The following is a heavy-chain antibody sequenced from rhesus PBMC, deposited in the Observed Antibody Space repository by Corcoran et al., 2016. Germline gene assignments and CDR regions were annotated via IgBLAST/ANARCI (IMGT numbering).Heavy chain of an antibody. CDR2: ISDPGGST. J-gene: IGHJ5-1*01. Sequence: QLQLQESGPGLVKPSETLSLTCAVSGGSIRSNWWSWIRQPPGRGLEWIGCISDPGGSTRYNPSLKSRVTISTDTSKNQLSLELVSVPAADTAVYYCARAVGYGSNDRVDVWGPGVLVTVSS. CDR1: GGSIRSNW. V-gene: IGHV4-173*01. D-gene: IGHD4-29*01. CDR3: ARAVGYGSNDRVDV.